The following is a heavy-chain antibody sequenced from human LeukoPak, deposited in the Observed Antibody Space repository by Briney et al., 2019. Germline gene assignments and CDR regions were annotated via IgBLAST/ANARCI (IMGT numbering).Heavy chain of an antibody. CDR2: IKGDESAR. V-gene: IGHV3-7*01. CDR1: GFTFCSYW. Sequence: GGSLRLSCAASGFTFCSYWMAWVRQAPGQGLEWVANIKGDESARHQADSVKGRFTISRDNTRNSLYLQMTNLRGDDTAVYYCARDVVGSLDYWGQGTLVTVSS. J-gene: IGHJ4*02. CDR3: ARDVVGSLDY. D-gene: IGHD1-26*01.